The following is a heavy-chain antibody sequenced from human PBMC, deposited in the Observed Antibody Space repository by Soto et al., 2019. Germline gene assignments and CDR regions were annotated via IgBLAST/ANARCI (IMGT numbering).Heavy chain of an antibody. D-gene: IGHD2-2*02. Sequence: QVQLVQSGAEVKKPGASVKVSCKASGYTFTSYDINWVRQATGQGLEWMGWMNPNSGNTGYAQKFQGRVTMTRNTSIRTAYMERSRLRSEDTAVSYCAREATIRGDDYWGQGTLVTVSS. CDR3: AREATIRGDDY. J-gene: IGHJ4*02. CDR1: GYTFTSYD. CDR2: MNPNSGNT. V-gene: IGHV1-8*01.